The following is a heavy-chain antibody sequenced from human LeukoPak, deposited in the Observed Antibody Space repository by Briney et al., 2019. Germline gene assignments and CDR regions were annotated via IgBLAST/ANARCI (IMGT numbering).Heavy chain of an antibody. V-gene: IGHV4-61*02. Sequence: SQTLSLTCTVSGGSISSGSYYWSWIRQPAGKGLEWIGRIYTSGSTNYNPSLKSRVTILIDTSKNQFSLKLNSVTAADTAVYYCARLGGYQVGHYYYHMDVWGKGTTVTVSS. CDR3: ARLGGYQVGHYYYHMDV. CDR2: IYTSGST. J-gene: IGHJ6*03. CDR1: GGSISSGSYY. D-gene: IGHD3-16*02.